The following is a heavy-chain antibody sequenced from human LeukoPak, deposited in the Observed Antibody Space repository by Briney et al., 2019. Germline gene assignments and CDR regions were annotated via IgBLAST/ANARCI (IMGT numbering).Heavy chain of an antibody. V-gene: IGHV1-69*13. D-gene: IGHD3-10*01. CDR1: GGTFSSYA. Sequence: GASVKVSCKASGGTFSSYAISWVRQAPGQGLEWMGGIIPIFGTANYAQKFQGRATITADESTSTAYMELSSLRSEDTAVYYCARDSGSYYTEPSYYYYYYMDVWGKGTTVTISS. CDR3: ARDSGSYYTEPSYYYYYYMDV. J-gene: IGHJ6*03. CDR2: IIPIFGTA.